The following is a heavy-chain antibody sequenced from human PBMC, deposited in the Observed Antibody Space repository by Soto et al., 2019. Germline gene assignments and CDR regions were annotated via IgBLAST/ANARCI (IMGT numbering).Heavy chain of an antibody. CDR2: ISGSGGST. CDR1: GFTFSSYA. CDR3: AKMPSIVVVPAASLDYYYYMDV. Sequence: EVQLLESGGGLVQPGGSLRLSCAASGFTFSSYAMSWVRQAPGKGLEWVSAISGSGGSTYYADSVEGRFTISRDNSKNTLYLQMNSLRAEDTAVYYCAKMPSIVVVPAASLDYYYYMDVWGKGTTVTVSS. V-gene: IGHV3-23*01. J-gene: IGHJ6*03. D-gene: IGHD2-2*01.